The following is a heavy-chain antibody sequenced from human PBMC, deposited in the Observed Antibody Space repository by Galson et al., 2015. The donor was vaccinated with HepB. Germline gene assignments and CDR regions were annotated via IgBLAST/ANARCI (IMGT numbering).Heavy chain of an antibody. CDR3: ARAGYYDSSGYLGVTDY. CDR2: IIPIFGTA. D-gene: IGHD3-22*01. J-gene: IGHJ4*02. Sequence: SVKVSCKASGGTFSSYAVSWVRQAPGQGLEWMGGIIPIFGTANYAQKFQGRVTITADESTSTVYMELSSLRSEDTAVYYCARAGYYDSSGYLGVTDYWGQGTLATVSS. V-gene: IGHV1-69*13. CDR1: GGTFSSYA.